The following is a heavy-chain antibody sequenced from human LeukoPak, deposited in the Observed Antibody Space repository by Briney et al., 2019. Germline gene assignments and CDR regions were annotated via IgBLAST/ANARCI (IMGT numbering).Heavy chain of an antibody. CDR1: GFSFSTYA. Sequence: SGGSLRLSCAASGFSFSTYAMTWVRQAPGKGLEWVPTITGSGGSTYYADSVKGRFTISRDNSKNTLYVQMNSLRAEDTAVYYCAKGVGVYTNWFDPWGQGTLVTVSS. CDR2: ITGSGGST. CDR3: AKGVGVYTNWFDP. J-gene: IGHJ5*02. D-gene: IGHD3-10*01. V-gene: IGHV3-23*01.